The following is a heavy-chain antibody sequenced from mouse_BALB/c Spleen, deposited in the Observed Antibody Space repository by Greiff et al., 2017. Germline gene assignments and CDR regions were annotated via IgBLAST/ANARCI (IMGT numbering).Heavy chain of an antibody. CDR1: GYTFTDYA. D-gene: IGHD1-3*01. CDR2: ISTYYGDA. Sequence: QVQLKESGAELVRPGVSVKISCKGSGYTFTDYAMHWVKQSHAKSLEWIGVISTYYGDASYNQKFKGKATMTVDKSSSTAYMELARLTSEDSAIYYCAQKDSVNSAGYAIDNWGEGTSVTASS. J-gene: IGHJ4*01. V-gene: IGHV1S137*01. CDR3: AQKDSVNSAGYAIDN.